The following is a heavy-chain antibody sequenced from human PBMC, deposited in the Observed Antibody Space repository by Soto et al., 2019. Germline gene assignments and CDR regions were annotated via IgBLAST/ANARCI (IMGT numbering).Heavy chain of an antibody. J-gene: IGHJ6*03. D-gene: IGHD2-2*01. CDR2: ISGSGGST. CDR1: GFTFSSYA. V-gene: IGHV3-23*01. Sequence: EVQLLESGGGLVQPGGSLRLSCAASGFTFSSYAMSWVRQAPGKGLEWVSAISGSGGSTYYADSVKGRFTISRDNSKNTLYLQMNSLRAEDTAVYYCAKDNVSAAARYYYCYMDVWGKGTTVTVSS. CDR3: AKDNVSAAARYYYCYMDV.